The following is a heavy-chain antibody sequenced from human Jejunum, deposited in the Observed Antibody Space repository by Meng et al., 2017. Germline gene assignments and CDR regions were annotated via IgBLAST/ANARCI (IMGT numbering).Heavy chain of an antibody. V-gene: IGHV1-2*04. CDR3: ARDAGSFLDYYFDS. Sequence: QVQLVQSGAAVKKSGASVKVSCTASGYTFSDHYIHWVRQAPGQGLEWMGWTNPDTGGTNYAQKFQGWVTMTRDTSISTAYMELRRLRSDDTAVYYCARDAGSFLDYYFDSWGQGTLVTVSS. J-gene: IGHJ4*02. CDR1: GYTFSDHY. CDR2: TNPDTGGT. D-gene: IGHD1-1*01.